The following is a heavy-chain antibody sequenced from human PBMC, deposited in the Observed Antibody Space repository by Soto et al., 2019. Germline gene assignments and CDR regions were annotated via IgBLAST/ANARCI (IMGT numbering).Heavy chain of an antibody. CDR3: ASRPTWELAHFDY. D-gene: IGHD1-26*01. CDR1: PSSISSGGYC. V-gene: IGHV4-39*01. Sequence: SLTWTLSPSSISSGGYCWCCIHQRPRKGRELIGCIYYSGSTSYNPSLKSRVTISLATSTSHFSLKRSSVTAADAVVHYSASRPTWELAHFDYWGLGTLLTVFS. J-gene: IGHJ4*02. CDR2: IYYSGST.